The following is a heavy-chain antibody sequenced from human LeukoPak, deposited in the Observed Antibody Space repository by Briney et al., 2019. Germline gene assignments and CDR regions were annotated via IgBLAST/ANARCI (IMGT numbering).Heavy chain of an antibody. V-gene: IGHV1-46*01. D-gene: IGHD6-6*01. J-gene: IGHJ4*02. Sequence: APVKVSCKASGGTFSSYAISWVRQAPGQGLEWMGIINPSGGSTSYAQKFQGRVTMTRDTSTSTVYMELSSLRSEDTAVYYCARGGAARRHDYWGQGTLVTVSS. CDR3: ARGGAARRHDY. CDR1: GGTFSSYA. CDR2: INPSGGST.